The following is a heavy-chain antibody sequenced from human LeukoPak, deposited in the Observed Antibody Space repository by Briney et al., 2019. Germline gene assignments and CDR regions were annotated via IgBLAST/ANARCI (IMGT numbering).Heavy chain of an antibody. D-gene: IGHD2-21*02. CDR1: GYTFTSYD. Sequence: ASVKVSCKASGYTFTSYDINWVRQATGQGLEWMGWMNPNSGNTGYAQKFQGRVTITRNTSISTAYMELSSLRSEDTAVYYCARGSAVTAIRGMDVWGKGNTVTVSS. CDR2: MNPNSGNT. V-gene: IGHV1-8*03. J-gene: IGHJ6*03. CDR3: ARGSAVTAIRGMDV.